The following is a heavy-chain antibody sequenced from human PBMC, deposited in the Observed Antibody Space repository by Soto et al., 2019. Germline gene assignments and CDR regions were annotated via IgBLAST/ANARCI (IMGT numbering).Heavy chain of an antibody. CDR3: ARDGDPHSFDY. J-gene: IGHJ4*02. CDR1: CGSISSGGYY. V-gene: IGHV4-31*03. Sequence: SETLSLTCTVSCGSISSGGYYWSWIRQHPGKGLEWIGYIYYSGSTYYNPSLKSRVTISVDTSKNQFSLKLSSVTAADTAVYYCARDGDPHSFDYWGQGTLVTVSS. CDR2: IYYSGST.